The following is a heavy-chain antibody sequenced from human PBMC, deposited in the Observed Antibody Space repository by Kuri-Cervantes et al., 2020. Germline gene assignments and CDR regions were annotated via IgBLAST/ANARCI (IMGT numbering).Heavy chain of an antibody. J-gene: IGHJ3*02. D-gene: IGHD6-6*01. CDR3: AGELASLNAFNI. CDR1: GFAFSVYT. Sequence: GSLRLSCAASGFAFSVYTMNWVRRTPGKGLEWVSSITSNGRYIFYADSMKGRFTISRDNAKNSLYLQMNSLRAEDTAVYYCAGELASLNAFNIWGQGTMVTVSS. CDR2: ITSNGRYI. V-gene: IGHV3-21*01.